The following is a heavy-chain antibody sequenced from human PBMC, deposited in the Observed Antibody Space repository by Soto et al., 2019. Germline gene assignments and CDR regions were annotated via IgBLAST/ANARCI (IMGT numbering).Heavy chain of an antibody. CDR1: GGSISSSSYY. Sequence: SETLSLTCTVYGGSISSSSYYWGWIRQPPGKGLEWIGSIYYSGSTYYNPSLKSRVTISVDTSKNQFSLKLSSVTAADTAVYYCAKQRVAVAGYYYYYGMDVWGQGTTVTVSS. CDR2: IYYSGST. V-gene: IGHV4-39*01. D-gene: IGHD6-19*01. J-gene: IGHJ6*02. CDR3: AKQRVAVAGYYYYYGMDV.